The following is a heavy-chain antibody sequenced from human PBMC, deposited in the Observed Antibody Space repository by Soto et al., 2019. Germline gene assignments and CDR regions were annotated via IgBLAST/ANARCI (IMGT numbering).Heavy chain of an antibody. CDR3: ASTYDSSGYYSEYFQH. D-gene: IGHD3-22*01. V-gene: IGHV4-30-2*01. CDR1: GGPISSGGYS. J-gene: IGHJ1*01. Sequence: NPSETLSLTCAVSGGPISSGGYSWGWIRQPPGKGLEWIGYIYHSGSTYYNPSLKSRVTISVDRSKNQFSLKLSSVTAADTAVYYCASTYDSSGYYSEYFQHWGQGTLVTVSS. CDR2: IYHSGST.